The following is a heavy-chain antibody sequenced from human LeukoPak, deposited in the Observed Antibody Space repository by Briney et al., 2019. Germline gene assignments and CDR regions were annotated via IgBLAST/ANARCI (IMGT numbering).Heavy chain of an antibody. D-gene: IGHD2-21*01. J-gene: IGHJ4*02. CDR2: ITPDGRGT. V-gene: IGHV3-74*01. Sequence: GGSLRLSCAASGFTFSNYWMHWVRQAPGKGLVWVSRITPDGRGTIYADSVKGRFTISRDNAKNTLYLQMNSLRAEDTAVYDCARDYSLWWLPNWGQGTLVTVSS. CDR3: ARDYSLWWLPN. CDR1: GFTFSNYW.